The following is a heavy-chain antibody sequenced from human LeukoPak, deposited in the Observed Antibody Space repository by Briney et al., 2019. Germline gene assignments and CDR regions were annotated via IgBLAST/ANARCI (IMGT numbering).Heavy chain of an antibody. V-gene: IGHV3-66*01. CDR2: IYSGGST. Sequence: PGGSLRLSCAASGFTVSSNYMSWVRQAPGKGLEWVSVIYSGGSTYYADSVKGRFTISRDNSKNTLYLQMNSLRAEDTAVYYCATQYQLPSNAFDIWGQGTVVTVSS. J-gene: IGHJ3*02. CDR3: ATQYQLPSNAFDI. D-gene: IGHD2-2*01. CDR1: GFTVSSNY.